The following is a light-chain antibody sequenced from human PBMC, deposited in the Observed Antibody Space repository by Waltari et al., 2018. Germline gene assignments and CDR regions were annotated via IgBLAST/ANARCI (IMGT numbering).Light chain of an antibody. CDR3: QQFSSSPPAWT. Sequence: EIVFTQSPGTLSWSPEERATLSCRAVQGVSDSYLAWYQQSPGQPPRLLINGAASRATGVSDRFSGSESGTDFTLTISRLEPEDFAVYYCQQFSSSPPAWTFGQGTKVEIK. CDR1: QGVSDSY. CDR2: GAA. V-gene: IGKV3-20*01. J-gene: IGKJ1*01.